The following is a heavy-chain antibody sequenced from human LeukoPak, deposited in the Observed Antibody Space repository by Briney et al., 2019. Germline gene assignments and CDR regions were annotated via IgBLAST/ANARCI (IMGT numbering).Heavy chain of an antibody. J-gene: IGHJ4*02. CDR3: ATNPNSCYYGSGSYYLNDY. Sequence: PGGSLRLSCAASGFTFSSYEMNWVRQAPGKGLEWVSYISSSGSTIYYADSVKGRFTISRDNAKNSLYLQMNSLRAEDTAVCYCATNPNSCYYGSGSYYLNDYWGQGTLVTVSS. CDR2: ISSSGSTI. V-gene: IGHV3-48*03. CDR1: GFTFSSYE. D-gene: IGHD3-10*01.